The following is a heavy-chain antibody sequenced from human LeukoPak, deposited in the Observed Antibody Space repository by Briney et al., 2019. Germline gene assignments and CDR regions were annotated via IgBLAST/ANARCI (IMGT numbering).Heavy chain of an antibody. J-gene: IGHJ4*02. CDR2: IMQDGSDK. Sequence: PGGSLSLSCAASGLTLSNSWMSWVRQAPGKGLEWVAMIMQDGSDKYYVDSVEGRFTISRDNAKNSLYLQMNSLRAEDTSVYYCATGGGDSWGQGTLVTVSS. CDR1: GLTLSNSW. D-gene: IGHD3-16*01. V-gene: IGHV3-7*01. CDR3: ATGGGDS.